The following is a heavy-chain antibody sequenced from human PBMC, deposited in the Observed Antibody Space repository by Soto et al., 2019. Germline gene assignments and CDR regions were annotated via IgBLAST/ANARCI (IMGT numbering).Heavy chain of an antibody. CDR2: ISGSGGST. CDR3: AHPRGFGVFDAYDI. J-gene: IGHJ3*02. V-gene: IGHV3-23*01. CDR1: GFTFSTYA. D-gene: IGHD3-10*01. Sequence: GGSLRLSCAASGFTFSTYAMSWVRRAPGKGLVWVSAISGSGGSTFYADSVKGRFTISRDNSMNTLFLQMNSLRTEDTAVYYCAHPRGFGVFDAYDIWGQGTMVTVSS.